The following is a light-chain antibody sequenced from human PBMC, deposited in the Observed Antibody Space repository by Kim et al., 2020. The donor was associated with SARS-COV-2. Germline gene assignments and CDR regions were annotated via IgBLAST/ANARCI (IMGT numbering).Light chain of an antibody. CDR3: HHDTT. V-gene: IGKV3-20*01. Sequence: EVVLAQSPGTLSLSPGERATLSCRASQSVDSGYLTWYQQKPGQAPRVIIYGASRRATGIPDRFSGSASGTDFTLTISRLEPEDFAVYHCHHDTTFGQGTKLRS. CDR2: GAS. J-gene: IGKJ2*01. CDR1: QSVDSGY.